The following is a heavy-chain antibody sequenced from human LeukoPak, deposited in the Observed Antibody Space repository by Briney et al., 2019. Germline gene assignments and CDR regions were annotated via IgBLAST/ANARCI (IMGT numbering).Heavy chain of an antibody. Sequence: KASETPSLTCTVSAYSISTGSYYWSWLRQPAGKGLEWIGRIDTSGSTNYNRSLKTRVAISVDKSKTQFSLKLSSVTAADTAVYYCAREGTYRSGWYYIDYWGQGTLVTVSS. J-gene: IGHJ4*02. CDR1: AYSISTGSYY. CDR3: AREGTYRSGWYYIDY. V-gene: IGHV4-61*02. D-gene: IGHD6-19*01. CDR2: IDTSGST.